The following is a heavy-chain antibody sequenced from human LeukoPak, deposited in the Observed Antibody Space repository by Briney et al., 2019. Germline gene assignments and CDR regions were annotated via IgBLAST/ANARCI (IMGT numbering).Heavy chain of an antibody. CDR3: ATGSLRLGEFSLGY. Sequence: ASVKVSCKVSGYTLTELSMHWVGQAPGKGLEWMGGFDPEDGETVYAQRFQGRVTMTEDTSTDTAYMELSRLRSEDTAVYYCATGSLRLGEFSLGYWGQGTLVTVSS. CDR2: FDPEDGET. CDR1: GYTLTELS. D-gene: IGHD3-16*02. J-gene: IGHJ4*02. V-gene: IGHV1-24*01.